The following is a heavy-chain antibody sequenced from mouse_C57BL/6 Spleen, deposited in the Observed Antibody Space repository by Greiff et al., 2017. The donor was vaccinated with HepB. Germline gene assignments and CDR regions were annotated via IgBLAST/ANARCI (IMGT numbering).Heavy chain of an antibody. CDR1: GYAFSSSW. CDR3: ARRRITTVANYYAMDY. V-gene: IGHV1-82*01. Sequence: QVQLQQSGPELVKPGASVKISCKASGYAFSSSWMNWVKQRPGKGLEWIGRIYPGDGDTNYNGKFKGKATLTADKSSSTAYMQLSRLTSEDSAVYVCARRRITTVANYYAMDYWGQGTSVTVSS. J-gene: IGHJ4*01. D-gene: IGHD1-1*01. CDR2: IYPGDGDT.